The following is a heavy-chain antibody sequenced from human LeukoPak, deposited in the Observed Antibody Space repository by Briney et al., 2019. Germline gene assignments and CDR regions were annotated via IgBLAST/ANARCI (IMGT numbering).Heavy chain of an antibody. CDR3: VSGYQAAAGYYFDY. CDR1: GYTFTSYY. V-gene: IGHV1-46*01. Sequence: ASVKVSCKASGYTFTSYYMHWVRQAPGQGLEWMGIINPSGGSTSYAQKLQGRVTMTTDTSTSTAYMELRSLRSDDTAVYYCVSGYQAAAGYYFDYWGQGTLVTVSS. D-gene: IGHD6-13*01. CDR2: INPSGGST. J-gene: IGHJ4*02.